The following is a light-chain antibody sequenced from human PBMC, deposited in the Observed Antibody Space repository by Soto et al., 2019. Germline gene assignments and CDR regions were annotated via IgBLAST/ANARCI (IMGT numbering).Light chain of an antibody. Sequence: EIVLTQSLGTLSLSKGERATLSCRASESVSSHYIGWYQQRRGQAPRPLIYGTGNRATGIPARFSGSGSGTDFTLTISSLEAEDFAVYYCQQRRSWPRAFGQGSKVDIK. CDR2: GTG. CDR1: ESVSSHY. V-gene: IGKV3-11*01. J-gene: IGKJ1*01. CDR3: QQRRSWPRA.